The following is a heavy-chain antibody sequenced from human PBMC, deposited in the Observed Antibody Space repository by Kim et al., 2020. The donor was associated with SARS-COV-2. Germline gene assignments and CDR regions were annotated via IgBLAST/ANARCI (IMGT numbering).Heavy chain of an antibody. CDR2: ISYDGSNK. V-gene: IGHV3-30*18. D-gene: IGHD3-3*01. Sequence: GGSLRLSCAASGFTFSSYGMHWVRQAPGKGLEWVAVISYDGSNKYYADSVKGRFTISRDNSKNTLYLQMNSLRAEDTAVYYCAKERGITIFGVVTPLDYWGQGTLVTVSS. CDR1: GFTFSSYG. CDR3: AKERGITIFGVVTPLDY. J-gene: IGHJ4*02.